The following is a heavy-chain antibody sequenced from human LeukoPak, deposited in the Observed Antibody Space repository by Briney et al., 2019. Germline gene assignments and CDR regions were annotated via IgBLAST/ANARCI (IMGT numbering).Heavy chain of an antibody. V-gene: IGHV3-15*01. CDR3: TTDPAYGDYYFDY. CDR1: GFTFSNAW. CDR2: IKSKTDGGTT. J-gene: IGHJ4*02. Sequence: GGSLRLSCAASGFTFSNAWMSWVRQAPVKGLEWVGRIKSKTDGGTTDYAAPVKGRFTISRDDSKNTLYLQMNSLKTEDTAVYYCTTDPAYGDYYFDYWGQGTLVTVSS. D-gene: IGHD4-17*01.